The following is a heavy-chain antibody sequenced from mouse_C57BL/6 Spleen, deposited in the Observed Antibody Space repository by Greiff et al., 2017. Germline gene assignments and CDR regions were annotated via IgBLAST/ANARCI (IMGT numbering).Heavy chain of an antibody. V-gene: IGHV1-61*01. J-gene: IGHJ3*01. CDR3: ARGRPWFAY. CDR1: CYTFTSYW. Sequence: VQLQQPGAELVRPGSSVKLSCKASCYTFTSYWMDWVKQRPGQGLEWIGNIYPSDSETHYNQKFKDKATLTVDKSSSTAYMQLSSLTSEDSAVYYCARGRPWFAYWGQGTLVTVSA. CDR2: IYPSDSET.